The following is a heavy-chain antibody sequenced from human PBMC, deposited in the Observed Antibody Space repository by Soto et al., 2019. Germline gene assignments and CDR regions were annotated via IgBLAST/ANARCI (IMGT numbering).Heavy chain of an antibody. CDR1: GYSFTSYW. CDR2: IYPGDSDT. CDR3: ARLFGHYDRSGYYYLDY. J-gene: IGHJ4*02. Sequence: PGESLKISCKGSGYSFTSYWIGWVRQMPGKGLEWMGIIYPGDSDTRYSPSFQGQVTISADKSISTAYLQWSSLKASDTAMYYCARLFGHYDRSGYYYLDYWGQGNLVTVSS. V-gene: IGHV5-51*01. D-gene: IGHD3-22*01.